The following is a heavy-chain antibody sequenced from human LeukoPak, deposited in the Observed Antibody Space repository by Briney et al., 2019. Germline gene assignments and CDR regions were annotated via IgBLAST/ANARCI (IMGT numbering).Heavy chain of an antibody. Sequence: GESLKISCKGSGYRFTKSWIGWVRQMPGKGLEWLGIIYPDDSRTRYSPSFQGQVTMSVDKSISTAYLQWSSLKASDTAMYYCASGYGSGSYSSHYWGQGTLVTVSS. CDR1: GYRFTKSW. V-gene: IGHV5-51*01. J-gene: IGHJ4*02. CDR3: ASGYGSGSYSSHY. CDR2: IYPDDSRT. D-gene: IGHD3-10*01.